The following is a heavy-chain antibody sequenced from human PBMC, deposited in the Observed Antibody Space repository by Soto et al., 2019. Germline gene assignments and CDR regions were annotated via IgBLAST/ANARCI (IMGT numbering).Heavy chain of an antibody. Sequence: QVQLVQSGAEVKKPGSSVKVSCKASGGTFSSYTISWVRQAPGQGLEWMGRIIPILGITNYAQKFQGRVTITADKSTSTANMELSSLRSEDTAVYYCAGGSVTTTPDAFDIWGKGTVVTVSS. V-gene: IGHV1-69*02. CDR3: AGGSVTTTPDAFDI. J-gene: IGHJ3*02. CDR1: GGTFSSYT. D-gene: IGHD4-17*01. CDR2: IIPILGIT.